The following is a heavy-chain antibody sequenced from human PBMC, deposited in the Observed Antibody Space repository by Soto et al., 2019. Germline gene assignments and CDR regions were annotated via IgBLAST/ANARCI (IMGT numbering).Heavy chain of an antibody. V-gene: IGHV1-46*01. Sequence: GASVKVSCKAPADTFTSYYIHWVRQAPGHGLEWMGIINPNGGSTRFAQTFQGRITMTRDTSTSTVYMELSSLRSEDTAVYYCARDPVEMATIDAFDIWGQGTMVTVSS. CDR3: ARDPVEMATIDAFDI. CDR1: ADTFTSYY. D-gene: IGHD5-12*01. J-gene: IGHJ3*02. CDR2: INPNGGST.